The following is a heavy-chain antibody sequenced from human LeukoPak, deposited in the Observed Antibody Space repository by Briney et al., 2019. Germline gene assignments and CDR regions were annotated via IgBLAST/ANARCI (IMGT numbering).Heavy chain of an antibody. CDR1: GYTFTGHY. Sequence: ASVKVSCKASGYTFTGHYMHWVRQAPGQGLEWMGWINPKNAGTNFAQRFQGRVTMTRDTSISTVYMELSRLRSDDTAVYYCARGNYCSGGSCYDGAFDYWGQGTLVTVSS. D-gene: IGHD2-15*01. CDR2: INPKNAGT. J-gene: IGHJ4*02. V-gene: IGHV1-2*02. CDR3: ARGNYCSGGSCYDGAFDY.